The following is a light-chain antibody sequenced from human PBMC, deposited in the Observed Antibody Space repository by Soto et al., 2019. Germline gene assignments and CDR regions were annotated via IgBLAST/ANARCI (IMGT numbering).Light chain of an antibody. J-gene: IGLJ3*02. CDR3: SSYTSSNPRV. CDR1: SSDVGGYTY. Sequence: QSALTQPASVSGSPGQSITISCTGTSSDVGGYTYVSWYQQHPGKAPKLMIYQVSNRPPGISHRFSGSKSGNTASLTISGLQTDDEADYYCSSYTSSNPRVFGGGTQLTVL. CDR2: QVS. V-gene: IGLV2-14*01.